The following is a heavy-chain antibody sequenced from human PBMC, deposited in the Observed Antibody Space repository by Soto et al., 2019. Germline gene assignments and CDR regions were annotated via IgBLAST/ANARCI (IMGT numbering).Heavy chain of an antibody. CDR1: GFTFSSHS. J-gene: IGHJ4*02. V-gene: IGHV3-30-3*01. CDR2: ISYDGSIK. CDR3: AREWSTSGDLDY. Sequence: QVQLVESGGGVVQPGRSLRLSCAASGFTFSSHSIQWVGQAPGKGLEWVAVISYDGSIKYYADSVKGRFTISRDNSKNTAYLRMNSLRAEDTAVFYCAREWSTSGDLDYWGQGTLVIVSS. D-gene: IGHD3-10*01.